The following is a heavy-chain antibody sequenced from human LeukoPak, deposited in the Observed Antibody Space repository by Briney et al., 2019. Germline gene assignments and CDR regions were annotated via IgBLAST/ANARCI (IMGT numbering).Heavy chain of an antibody. CDR2: IKQDGSEK. Sequence: PGGSLRLSCAASGFTFSSYAMSWVRQAPGKGLEWVANIKQDGSEKYYVDSVKGRFTISRDNAKNSLYLQMNSLRAEDTAVYYCARVGCSSTSCRPKFNWFDPWGQGTLVTVSS. CDR1: GFTFSSYA. V-gene: IGHV3-7*01. D-gene: IGHD2-2*01. CDR3: ARVGCSSTSCRPKFNWFDP. J-gene: IGHJ5*02.